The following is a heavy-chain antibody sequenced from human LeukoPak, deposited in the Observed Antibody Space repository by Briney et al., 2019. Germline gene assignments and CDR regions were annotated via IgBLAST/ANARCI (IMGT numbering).Heavy chain of an antibody. CDR3: AKDHGSGTLDY. Sequence: GGSLRLSCAAPGLTFSSYGMHWVRQAPGKGLEWVAVISYDGSNKYYADSVKGRFTISRDNSKNTLYLQMNSLRAEDTAVYYCAKDHGSGTLDYWDQGTLVTVSS. CDR1: GLTFSSYG. D-gene: IGHD3-10*01. J-gene: IGHJ4*02. CDR2: ISYDGSNK. V-gene: IGHV3-30*18.